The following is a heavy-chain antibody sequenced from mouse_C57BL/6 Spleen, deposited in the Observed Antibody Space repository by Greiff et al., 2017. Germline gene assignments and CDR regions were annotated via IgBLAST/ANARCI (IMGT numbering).Heavy chain of an antibody. CDR1: GYTFTSYW. Sequence: VQLQQPGAELVRPGSSVKLSCKASGYTFTSYWMDWVKQRPGQGLEWIGNIYPTDSETNYNQKFKDKATLTVDKSSSTAYMQLSSLTSEDSAVYYCARRDGADYWGQGTTLTVSS. CDR2: IYPTDSET. J-gene: IGHJ2*01. CDR3: ARRDGADY. V-gene: IGHV1-61*01.